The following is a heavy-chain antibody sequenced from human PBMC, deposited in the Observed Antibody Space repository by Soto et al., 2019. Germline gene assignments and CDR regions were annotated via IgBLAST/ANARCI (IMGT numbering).Heavy chain of an antibody. CDR2: ISSSSSYI. CDR3: ASVSLAYYYIRSPVPDSEFLLSRTLDP. J-gene: IGHJ5*02. CDR1: GFSVCSSM. Sequence: LCSASSGFSVCSSMVTGFFKNPGKGLEWVSSISSSSSYIYYADSVKGRFTISRDNAKNSLYLQMNSLRAEDTAVYYCASVSLAYYYIRSPVPDSEFLLSRTLDP. D-gene: IGHD3-10*01. V-gene: IGHV3-21*01.